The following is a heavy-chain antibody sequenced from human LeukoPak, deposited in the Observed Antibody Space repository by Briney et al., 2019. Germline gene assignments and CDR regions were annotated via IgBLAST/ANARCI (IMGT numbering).Heavy chain of an antibody. J-gene: IGHJ4*02. CDR1: GYSFTSYW. Sequence: GESLKISCKGSGYSFTSYWIGWVRQMPGKGLECMGIIYPGDSDTRYSPSFQGQVTISADKSISTAYLQWSSLKASDTAMYYCARLSGRVVCSAGSCYIDSWGQGTLVTVSS. D-gene: IGHD2-15*01. CDR2: IYPGDSDT. CDR3: ARLSGRVVCSAGSCYIDS. V-gene: IGHV5-51*01.